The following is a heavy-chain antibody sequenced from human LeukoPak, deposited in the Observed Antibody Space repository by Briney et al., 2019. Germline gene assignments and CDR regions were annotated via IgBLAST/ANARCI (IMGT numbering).Heavy chain of an antibody. Sequence: GGSLRLSCAASGFTFSSYSMNWVRQAPGKGLEWVSYISSSSSTIYYADSVKGRFTISRDNAKNSLYLQMNSLRDEDTAVYYCARDRCSGGSCYDYYYYYGMDVWGQGTTVIVSS. J-gene: IGHJ6*02. V-gene: IGHV3-48*02. D-gene: IGHD2-15*01. CDR1: GFTFSSYS. CDR2: ISSSSSTI. CDR3: ARDRCSGGSCYDYYYYYGMDV.